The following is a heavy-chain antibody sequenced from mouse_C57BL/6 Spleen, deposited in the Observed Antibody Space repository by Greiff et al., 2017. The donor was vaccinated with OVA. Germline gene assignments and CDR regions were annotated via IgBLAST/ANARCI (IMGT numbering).Heavy chain of an antibody. CDR1: GFTFSNYW. D-gene: IGHD1-1*01. CDR3: TGPTSFYYYWFAY. Sequence: EVKLMESGGGLVQPGGSMKLSCVASGFTFSNYWMNWVRQSPEKGLEWVAQIRLKSDNYATHYAESVKGRFTISRDDSKSSVYLQMNNLRAEDTGIYYCTGPTSFYYYWFAYWGQGTLVTVSA. CDR2: IRLKSDNYAT. V-gene: IGHV6-3*01. J-gene: IGHJ3*01.